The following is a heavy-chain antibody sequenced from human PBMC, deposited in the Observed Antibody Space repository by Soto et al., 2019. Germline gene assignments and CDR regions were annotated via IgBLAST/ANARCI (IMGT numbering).Heavy chain of an antibody. D-gene: IGHD3-16*01. CDR1: GFTFDDNA. CDR3: AISQDRGGRTTFIY. Sequence: PWGSLRLSCAVSGFTFDDNAMHWVRQAPEKGLEWVSGINWKSDIGYADSVKGRFTISRDNGENSLYLQMNSLRAEDTALYYCAISQDRGGRTTFIYWGQGTQVTVSS. V-gene: IGHV3-9*01. CDR2: INWKSDI. J-gene: IGHJ4*02.